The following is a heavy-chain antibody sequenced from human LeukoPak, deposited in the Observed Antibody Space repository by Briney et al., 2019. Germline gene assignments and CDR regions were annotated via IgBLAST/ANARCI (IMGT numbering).Heavy chain of an antibody. CDR1: GGSFRAYY. V-gene: IGHV4-34*01. J-gene: IGHJ6*04. Sequence: SETLSLTCGVAGGSFRAYYWSWVRQPPGKGLEWIGEINQSGATRSNPSLKDRISTAVDPSKKQFSLNLTSVTAADTAVYYCARGGFEFRGTLDVWGEGTTVTVSS. CDR2: INQSGAT. CDR3: ARGGFEFRGTLDV. D-gene: IGHD3-16*01.